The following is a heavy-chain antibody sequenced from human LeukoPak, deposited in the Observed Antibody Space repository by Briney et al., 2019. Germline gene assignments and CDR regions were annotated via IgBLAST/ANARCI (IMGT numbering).Heavy chain of an antibody. Sequence: ASVKVSCKASGYTFTGYYMHWVRQAPGQGLEWMGRINPNSGNTGYAQKFQGRVIMTRNTSISTAYMEVSSLRSEDTAVYYCAKRGYSYGDFDYWGQGTLVTVSS. CDR2: INPNSGNT. D-gene: IGHD5-18*01. CDR1: GYTFTGYY. J-gene: IGHJ4*02. V-gene: IGHV1-8*02. CDR3: AKRGYSYGDFDY.